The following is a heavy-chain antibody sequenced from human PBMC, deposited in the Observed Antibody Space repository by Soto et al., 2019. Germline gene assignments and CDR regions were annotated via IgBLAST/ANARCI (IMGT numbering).Heavy chain of an antibody. D-gene: IGHD1-1*01. CDR1: GGSVSGYY. CDR3: ARHSNEYRKSLDY. Sequence: PSETLSLTCTVSGGSVSGYYWSWTRQPPGKGLEWIAYIYYSGSSNSNPSLKSRVSISVDTSKNQFSLKLSSVTAADTAVYYCARHSNEYRKSLDYWGQGTLVTVSS. J-gene: IGHJ4*02. V-gene: IGHV4-59*08. CDR2: IYYSGSS.